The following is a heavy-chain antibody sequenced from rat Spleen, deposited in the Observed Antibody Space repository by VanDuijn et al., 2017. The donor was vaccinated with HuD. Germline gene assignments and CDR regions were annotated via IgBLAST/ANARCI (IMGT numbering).Heavy chain of an antibody. CDR2: ISTGADNT. Sequence: EVQLVESGGGLMQPGRSLKLSCAASGFTFTNYDMAWVRQAPTKGLEWIASISTGADNTYYRDSVKGRVTVSRDDANNPHFLQMDSLRSEDTATYYCAIHGGLRNWFDSWGQGTLVTVSS. J-gene: IGHJ3*01. CDR1: GFTFTNYD. D-gene: IGHD1-11*01. CDR3: AIHGGLRNWFDS. V-gene: IGHV5S13*01.